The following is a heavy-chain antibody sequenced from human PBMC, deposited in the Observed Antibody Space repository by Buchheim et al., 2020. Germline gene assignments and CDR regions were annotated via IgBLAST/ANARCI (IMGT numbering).Heavy chain of an antibody. J-gene: IGHJ6*02. CDR3: GVSPVGGYYYYDMNV. V-gene: IGHV4-34*01. D-gene: IGHD6-19*01. Sequence: QVQLQQWGAGLLKPSETLSLTCAVYGGSFSGYYWSWIRQSPGKGLEWIGEINHGGSTNYNPSLKSRVTMSVDTSKNQFSLKVTSVTAADTAVYYCGVSPVGGYYYYDMNVWAKGP. CDR2: INHGGST. CDR1: GGSFSGYY.